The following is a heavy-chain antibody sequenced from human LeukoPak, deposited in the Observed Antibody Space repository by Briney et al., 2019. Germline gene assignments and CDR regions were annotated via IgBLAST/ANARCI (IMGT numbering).Heavy chain of an antibody. V-gene: IGHV4-39*07. J-gene: IGHJ4*02. CDR2: IYYSGST. CDR1: GGSISSSSYY. CDR3: ARGTLYSGWSYYFDY. Sequence: SETLSLTCTVSGGSISSSSYYWGWIRQPPGKGLEGIGSIYYSGSTYYNPSLKSRVTISVDMSNNHFSLILSSVTAADTAMYYCARGTLYSGWSYYFDYWGQGSQVTVSS. D-gene: IGHD6-19*01.